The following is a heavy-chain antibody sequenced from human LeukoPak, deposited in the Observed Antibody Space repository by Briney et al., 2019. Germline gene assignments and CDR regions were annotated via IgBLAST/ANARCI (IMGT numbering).Heavy chain of an antibody. J-gene: IGHJ4*02. D-gene: IGHD3-22*01. CDR1: GGSISSSSYY. V-gene: IGHV4-39*02. CDR2: MYYSGST. Sequence: PSETLSRTCTVSGGSISSSSYYWGWIRQPPGKGLEWIGSMYYSGSTYYNPSLKSRVTISVDTSKNQFSLKLSSVTTADTAVYYCARDSNRYYYDSSAHRVFDYWGQGTLVTVSS. CDR3: ARDSNRYYYDSSAHRVFDY.